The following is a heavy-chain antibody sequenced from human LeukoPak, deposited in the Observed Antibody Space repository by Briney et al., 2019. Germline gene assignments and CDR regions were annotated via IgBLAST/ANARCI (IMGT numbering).Heavy chain of an antibody. CDR3: ARDRDPGYNDSSGYRRVNAFDI. V-gene: IGHV3-48*03. Sequence: AGGSLRLSCAASGFTFSNYEMNWIRQAPGKGLEWISYISNSGNTKYYADSVKGRFTISRDNAKNSVYLQMNSLRAEDTAVYYCARDRDPGYNDSSGYRRVNAFDIWGQGTMVTVSS. J-gene: IGHJ3*02. D-gene: IGHD3-22*01. CDR2: ISNSGNTK. CDR1: GFTFSNYE.